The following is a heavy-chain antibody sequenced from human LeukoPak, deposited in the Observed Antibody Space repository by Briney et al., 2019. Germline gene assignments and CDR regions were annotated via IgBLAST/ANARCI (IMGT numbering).Heavy chain of an antibody. V-gene: IGHV4-31*03. D-gene: IGHD4-11*01. CDR3: ARAPKGMTTVRYYYYYYMDV. J-gene: IGHJ6*03. CDR1: SGSITSGGYY. CDR2: IYYSGST. Sequence: SETLSLTCTVSSGSITSGGYYWNWIRQHPGRGLEWIGYIYYSGSTFYNPSLKSRVTMSVDTSKNQFSLKLSSVTAADTAVYYCARAPKGMTTVRYYYYYYMDVWGKGTTVTVSS.